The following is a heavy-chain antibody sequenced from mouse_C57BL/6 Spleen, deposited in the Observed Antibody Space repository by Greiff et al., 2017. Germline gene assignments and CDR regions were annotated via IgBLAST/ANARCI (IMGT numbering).Heavy chain of an antibody. CDR1: GYTFTDYE. CDR3: TRRAYYGL. D-gene: IGHD2-10*01. CDR2: IDPETGGT. J-gene: IGHJ2*01. V-gene: IGHV1-15*01. Sequence: LVESGAELVRPGASVTLSCKASGYTFTDYEMHWVKQTPVHGLEWIGAIDPETGGTAYNQKFKGQAILTADKSSSTAYMELRSLTSEDSAVYYCTRRAYYGLWGQGTTLTVSS.